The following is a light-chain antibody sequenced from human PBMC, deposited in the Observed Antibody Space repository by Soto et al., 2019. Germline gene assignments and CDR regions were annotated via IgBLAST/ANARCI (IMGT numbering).Light chain of an antibody. CDR3: GSYLGRSKV. Sequence: QAALTQPASVSGSPGQSITISCTGVSGDVGNYNLVSWYQQHPAKAPKLIIYEDDKRPSGVSNRFSGSKSGDTASLTISGLHSEEEAAYSCGSYLGRSKVVGGGTQLTVL. V-gene: IGLV2-23*01. J-gene: IGLJ7*01. CDR1: SGDVGNYNL. CDR2: EDD.